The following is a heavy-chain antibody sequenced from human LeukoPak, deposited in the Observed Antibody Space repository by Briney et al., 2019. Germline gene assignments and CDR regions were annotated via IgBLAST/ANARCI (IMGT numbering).Heavy chain of an antibody. CDR3: ARGNDFWNGPVDY. J-gene: IGHJ4*01. CDR2: ISSSGDYK. CDR1: GFTFSDYY. D-gene: IGHD3-3*01. Sequence: PGGSLRLTCAASGFTFSDYYMSWIRQAPGKGLEWVSYISSSGDYKYYADSVKGRFTISRDNAQNSLYLQMNSLRAEDTAVYYCARGNDFWNGPVDYWGHGTLVTVSS. V-gene: IGHV3-11*04.